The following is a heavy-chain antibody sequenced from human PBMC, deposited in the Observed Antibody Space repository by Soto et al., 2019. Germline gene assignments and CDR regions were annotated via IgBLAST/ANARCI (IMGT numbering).Heavy chain of an antibody. Sequence: PGGSLRLSCAASGFSFSSYSMNWVRQAPGKGLEWVSYISSSSSTIYYADSVKGRFTISRDNAKNSLYLQMNSLRDEDTAVYYCARRPISGTTPYGEYWGQGTLVTVSS. D-gene: IGHD1-20*01. CDR1: GFSFSSYS. V-gene: IGHV3-48*02. J-gene: IGHJ4*02. CDR2: ISSSSSTI. CDR3: ARRPISGTTPYGEY.